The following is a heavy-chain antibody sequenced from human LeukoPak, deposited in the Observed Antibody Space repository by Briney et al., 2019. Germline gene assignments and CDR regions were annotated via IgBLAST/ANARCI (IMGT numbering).Heavy chain of an antibody. CDR1: VASISIYY. D-gene: IGHD5-18*01. Sequence: SETLSLTCNVSVASISIYYWNWIRQPAGKGLQWIGRMFPSGSPDYNASLRSRVTMSVDTSKNQLSLKLSSVTAADTAIYYCARGLTSMGASYCDTWGQGTLVTVSS. CDR2: MFPSGSP. J-gene: IGHJ5*02. CDR3: ARGLTSMGASYCDT. V-gene: IGHV4-4*07.